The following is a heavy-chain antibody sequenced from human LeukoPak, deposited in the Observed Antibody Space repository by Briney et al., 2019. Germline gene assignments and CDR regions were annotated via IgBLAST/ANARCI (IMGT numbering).Heavy chain of an antibody. D-gene: IGHD1-26*01. Sequence: PGGSLRLSCAASGFTFSSDNMNWVRQAPGKGLEWVSYIDSSSSTIYYADSVKGRLTISRDNAKNSLYLQMNSLRAEDTAVYYCARDGGYSGSYGDSWGQGTLVTVSS. CDR2: IDSSSSTI. CDR3: ARDGGYSGSYGDS. CDR1: GFTFSSDN. V-gene: IGHV3-48*01. J-gene: IGHJ4*02.